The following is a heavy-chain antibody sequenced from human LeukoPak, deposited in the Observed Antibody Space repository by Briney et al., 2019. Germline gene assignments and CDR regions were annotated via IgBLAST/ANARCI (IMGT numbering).Heavy chain of an antibody. J-gene: IGHJ5*02. Sequence: PSETLSLTCNVSGASISGHYWSWIRQSPGKGLECIGYIYSGSVDYNPSLKSRATISGDASKNQVSLILKSVTPADTAMYYCVKVGYGSGTWGWFDPWGQGILVTVST. CDR1: GASISGHY. V-gene: IGHV4-59*11. CDR3: VKVGYGSGTWGWFDP. D-gene: IGHD3-10*01. CDR2: IYSGSV.